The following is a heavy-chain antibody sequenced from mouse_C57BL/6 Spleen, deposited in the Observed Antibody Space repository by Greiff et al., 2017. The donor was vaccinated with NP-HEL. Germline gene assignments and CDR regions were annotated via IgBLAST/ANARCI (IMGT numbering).Heavy chain of an antibody. CDR2: ISSGGSYT. CDR1: GFTFSSYG. J-gene: IGHJ2*01. Sequence: EVQLVESGGGLVKPGGSLKLSCAASGFTFSSYGMSWVRQTPDKRLEWVATISSGGSYTYYPDSVKGRFTISRDNAKNTLYLQMSSLKSEDTAMYYCARRTTVVVSYYFDYWGQGTTLTVSS. V-gene: IGHV5-6*01. CDR3: ARRTTVVVSYYFDY. D-gene: IGHD1-1*01.